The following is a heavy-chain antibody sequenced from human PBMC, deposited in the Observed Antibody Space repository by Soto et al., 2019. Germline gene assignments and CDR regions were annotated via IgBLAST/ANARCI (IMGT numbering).Heavy chain of an antibody. CDR3: ARAWGYSGGWALDY. V-gene: IGHV3-33*01. CDR2: IWYDGSEK. Sequence: QVQLVESGGGVVQPGRSLRLSCTASGFTFSSYGMHWVRQAPGKGLEWVADIWYDGSEKYYAESVKGRFTISRDNTKNKLYLQMKSLRAEDRAVYYCARAWGYSGGWALDYWGQVSLVTVSS. CDR1: GFTFSSYG. J-gene: IGHJ4*02. D-gene: IGHD6-19*01.